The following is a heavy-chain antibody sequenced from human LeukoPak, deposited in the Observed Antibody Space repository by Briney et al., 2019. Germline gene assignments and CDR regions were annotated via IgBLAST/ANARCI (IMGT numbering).Heavy chain of an antibody. CDR3: VTDRTRQVVPMGY. J-gene: IGHJ4*02. CDR2: IIPIFGTA. D-gene: IGHD6-13*01. V-gene: IGHV1-69*13. Sequence: GASVKVSCKASGGTFSSYAISWVRQAPGQGLEWMGGIIPIFGTANYAQKFQGRVTITADESTSTAYMELSSLRSEDTAVYYCVTDRTRQVVPMGYWGQGTLVTVSS. CDR1: GGTFSSYA.